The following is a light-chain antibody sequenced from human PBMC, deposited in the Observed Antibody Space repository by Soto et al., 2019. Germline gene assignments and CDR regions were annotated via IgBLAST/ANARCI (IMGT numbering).Light chain of an antibody. J-gene: IGLJ2*01. V-gene: IGLV2-14*01. Sequence: QSALTQPASVSGSPGQSITISCTGTSSDVGGYNYVSWYQQHPGKAPKLMIYDVSNRPSGVSNRFSGSKSGNTASLTISGHQAEDEADYYCSSYTSSSTKEFGGGTKLTVL. CDR1: SSDVGGYNY. CDR2: DVS. CDR3: SSYTSSSTKE.